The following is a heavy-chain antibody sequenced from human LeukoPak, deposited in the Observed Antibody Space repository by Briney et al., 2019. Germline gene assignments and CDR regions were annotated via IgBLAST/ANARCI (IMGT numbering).Heavy chain of an antibody. J-gene: IGHJ5*02. CDR3: AKGGSASHNWFDP. Sequence: GGSLRLSCAASGFTCRDYGMHWIRQAPGKGLEWVAFIRNDGSNEYYPDSVKGRFTISRDNSRNTLYLQMNSLRDEDTAVYYCAKGGSASHNWFDPWGQGTLVTVSS. CDR2: IRNDGSNE. D-gene: IGHD2-15*01. V-gene: IGHV3-30*02. CDR1: GFTCRDYG.